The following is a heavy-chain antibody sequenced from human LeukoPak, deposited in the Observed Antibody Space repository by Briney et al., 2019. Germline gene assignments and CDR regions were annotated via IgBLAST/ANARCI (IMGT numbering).Heavy chain of an antibody. CDR2: IYSGGTT. D-gene: IGHD3-22*01. CDR3: ARWRGSSGYYSSAHYFDY. CDR1: GFTVSSNY. Sequence: GGSLRLSCAASGFTVSSNYMTWVRQAPGKGLEWVSVIYSGGTTYYADSVKGRFTISRDNSKNTLYLQMNSLRAEDTAVYYCARWRGSSGYYSSAHYFDYWGQGTLVTVSS. V-gene: IGHV3-53*01. J-gene: IGHJ4*02.